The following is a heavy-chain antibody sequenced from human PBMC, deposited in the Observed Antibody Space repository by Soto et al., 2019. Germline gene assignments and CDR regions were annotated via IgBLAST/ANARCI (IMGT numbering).Heavy chain of an antibody. Sequence: SETLSLTCAVSGGSISGGASFWSWIRQPPGKGLEWIANVYYSGSTNYNPSLKSRVTISVDTSKNQFSLKLSSVTAADTAVYYCARGGYYDSSGYYPYWDFDYWGQGTLVTVSS. CDR2: VYYSGST. V-gene: IGHV4-61*08. CDR3: ARGGYYDSSGYYPYWDFDY. D-gene: IGHD3-22*01. J-gene: IGHJ4*02. CDR1: GGSISGGASF.